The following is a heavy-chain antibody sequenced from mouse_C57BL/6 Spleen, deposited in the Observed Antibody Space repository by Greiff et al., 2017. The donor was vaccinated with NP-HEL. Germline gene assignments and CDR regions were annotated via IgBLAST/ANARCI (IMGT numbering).Heavy chain of an antibody. CDR2: IDPSDSYT. V-gene: IGHV1-50*01. CDR1: GYTFTSYW. CDR3: ARDAY. J-gene: IGHJ2*01. Sequence: VQLQQPGAELVKPGASVKLSCKASGYTFTSYWMQWVKQRPGQGLEWIGEIDPSDSYTNYNQKVKGKATLTVDTSSSTAYMQLSSLTSEDSAVYYCARDAYWGQGTTLTVSS.